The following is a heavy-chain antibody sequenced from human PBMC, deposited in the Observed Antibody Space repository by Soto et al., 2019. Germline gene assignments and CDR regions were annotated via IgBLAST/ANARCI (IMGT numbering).Heavy chain of an antibody. J-gene: IGHJ4*02. CDR1: GFTFDDYA. CDR2: ISWNSGSI. CDR3: AKDLSDTVTDTALDY. V-gene: IGHV3-9*01. Sequence: GGSLRLSCAASGFTFDDYAMHWVRQAPGKGLEWVSGISWNSGSIGYADSVKGRFTISRDNAKNSLYLQMNSLRAEDTALYYCAKDLSDTVTDTALDYWGQGTLVTVSS. D-gene: IGHD4-17*01.